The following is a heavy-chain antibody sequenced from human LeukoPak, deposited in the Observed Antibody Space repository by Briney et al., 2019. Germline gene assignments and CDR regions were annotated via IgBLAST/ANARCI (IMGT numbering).Heavy chain of an antibody. CDR2: INHSGST. Sequence: SETLSLTCTVYGGSFSGYYWSWIRQPPGKGLEWIGEINHSGSTNYNPSLKSRVTISVDTSKNQFSLKLSSVTAADTAVYYCARGLAVTDYWGQGTLVTVSS. CDR1: GGSFSGYY. V-gene: IGHV4-34*01. D-gene: IGHD2-21*02. J-gene: IGHJ4*02. CDR3: ARGLAVTDY.